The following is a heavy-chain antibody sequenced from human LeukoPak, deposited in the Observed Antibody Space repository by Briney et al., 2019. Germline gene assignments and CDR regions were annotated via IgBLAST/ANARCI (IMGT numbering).Heavy chain of an antibody. Sequence: SVKLSCKASGGTFSSYAISWVRQAPGQGLEWMGRIIPIFGTANYAQQFQGRGTITKDESTSTAYMELSSLKSEDTAVYYCARDHSSSGEGNWFDPWGQGTLVTVSS. D-gene: IGHD6-6*01. J-gene: IGHJ5*02. CDR3: ARDHSSSGEGNWFDP. CDR1: GGTFSSYA. V-gene: IGHV1-69*05. CDR2: IIPIFGTA.